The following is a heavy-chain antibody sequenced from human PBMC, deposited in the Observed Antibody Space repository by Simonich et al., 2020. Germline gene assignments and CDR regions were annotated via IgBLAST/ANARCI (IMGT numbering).Heavy chain of an antibody. CDR1: GFTFISYW. D-gene: IGHD1-26*01. CDR3: ARVGGSYYSNFDY. V-gene: IGHV3-74*01. J-gene: IGHJ4*02. CDR2: INSDGSST. Sequence: GGSLRLSCAASGFTFISYWMHWVRQAPGKGLVWVSRINSDGSSTSYADSVKGRFTISRDNAKNTLYLQMNSLSAEDTAVYYCARVGGSYYSNFDYWGQGTLVTVSS.